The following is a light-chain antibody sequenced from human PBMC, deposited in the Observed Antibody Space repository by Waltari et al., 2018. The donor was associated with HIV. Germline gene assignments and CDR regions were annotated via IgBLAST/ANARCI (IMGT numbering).Light chain of an antibody. CDR1: NLGDKY. Sequence: SYDLTQPPSVSVSPGQTASITCSGDNLGDKYVCWYQHRPGQSPVLVIYRDIKRPSGIPERFSGSNSGNTATLTISGTQALDEADYYCQAWDSNTAIFGGGTKLTVL. CDR2: RDI. V-gene: IGLV3-1*01. J-gene: IGLJ2*01. CDR3: QAWDSNTAI.